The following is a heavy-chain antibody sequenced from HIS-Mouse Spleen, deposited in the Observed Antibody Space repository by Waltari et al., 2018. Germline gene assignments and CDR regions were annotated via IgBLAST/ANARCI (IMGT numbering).Heavy chain of an antibody. Sequence: QVQLQQWGAGLLKPSETLSLTCAVYGGSFSGYYWSWIRQPPGKGLEWIGEINHSGSTNYNPSLKSRVTISVDTSKNQFSLKLSSVTAADTAVYYCARGALRGSYYWGEYFQHWGQGTLVTFSS. CDR3: ARGALRGSYYWGEYFQH. V-gene: IGHV4-34*01. J-gene: IGHJ1*01. D-gene: IGHD1-26*01. CDR1: GGSFSGYY. CDR2: INHSGST.